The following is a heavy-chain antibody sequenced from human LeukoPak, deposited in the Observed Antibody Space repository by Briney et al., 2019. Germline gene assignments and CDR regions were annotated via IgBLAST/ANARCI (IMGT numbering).Heavy chain of an antibody. CDR1: GGSISSYY. D-gene: IGHD4/OR15-4a*01. CDR2: IYYSGST. CDR3: ARDPGAYFDY. Sequence: SETLSLTCTVSGGSISSYYWSWIRQPPEKELEWIGYIYYSGSTNYTPSLKSRVTISVDTSKNQFSLKLSSVTAADTAVYYCARDPGAYFDYWGQGTLVTVSS. J-gene: IGHJ4*02. V-gene: IGHV4-59*01.